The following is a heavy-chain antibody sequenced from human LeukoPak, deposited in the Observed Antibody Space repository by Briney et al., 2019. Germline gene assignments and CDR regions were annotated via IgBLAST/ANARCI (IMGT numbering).Heavy chain of an antibody. CDR3: AREKTSSGTGWLDP. Sequence: PGGSLRLSCVASGFTFRSYSMNWVRQAPGKGLEWVASMMGSTTFLYSSDSVKGRFTISRDTVKNSVYLQMNSLRVEDTAIYYCAREKTSSGTGWLDPWGQGTLVTVSS. D-gene: IGHD2-8*02. CDR1: GFTFRSYS. V-gene: IGHV3-21*01. CDR2: MMGSTTFL. J-gene: IGHJ5*02.